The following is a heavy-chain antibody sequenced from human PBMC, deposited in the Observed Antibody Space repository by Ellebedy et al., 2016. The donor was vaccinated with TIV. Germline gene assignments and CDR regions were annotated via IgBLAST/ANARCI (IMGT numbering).Heavy chain of an antibody. CDR3: ARQGDYDSGYGMDL. V-gene: IGHV3-7*03. CDR1: GFTFSGFW. D-gene: IGHD3-22*01. CDR2: IKEDGSEK. J-gene: IGHJ6*02. Sequence: GESLKISCAASGFTFSGFWMNWVRQAPGKGLEWVAKIKEDGSEKYYVDSVKGRFTISRDNAKNSLYLQMNSLRAEDTVVYYCARQGDYDSGYGMDLWGQGTTVTASS.